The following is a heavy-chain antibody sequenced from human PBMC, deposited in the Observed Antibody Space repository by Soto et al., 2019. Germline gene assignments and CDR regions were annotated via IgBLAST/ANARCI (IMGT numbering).Heavy chain of an antibody. CDR2: ISGSGGST. CDR3: AKAGDILTDPIRG. J-gene: IGHJ4*02. D-gene: IGHD3-9*01. CDR1: GFTFSSNA. Sequence: GGSLRLSXAASGFTFSSNAMSWVRQAPGKGLEWVSAISGSGGSTYYADSVKGRFTISRDNSKNTLYLQMNSLRAEDTALYYCAKAGDILTDPIRGWGQGTLVTVSS. V-gene: IGHV3-23*01.